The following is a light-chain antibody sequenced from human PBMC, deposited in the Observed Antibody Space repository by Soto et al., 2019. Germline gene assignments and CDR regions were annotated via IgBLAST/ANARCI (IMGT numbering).Light chain of an antibody. V-gene: IGKV1-39*01. Sequence: ETQVTQYQSSLSASVGDRISITCRASQTVSTYLNWYQQKAGQAPTLLISATSTLQSGVPSRFSGSGSGTEFTLTITSLQPEDFATYYCQQTYTTPRPFGQGT. J-gene: IGKJ2*01. CDR3: QQTYTTPRP. CDR2: ATS. CDR1: QTVSTY.